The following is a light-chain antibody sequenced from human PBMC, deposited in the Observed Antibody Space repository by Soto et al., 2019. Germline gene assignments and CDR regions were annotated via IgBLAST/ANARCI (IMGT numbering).Light chain of an antibody. Sequence: QSVLTQPPSVSGAPGQRVTISCTGSSSNIGAGYDVHWYQQLPGTAPKLLIYGNSNRPSGVPDRFSGSKSGTSASLAITGLQAEDVADYYCQSYDSSWGVFGGGTQLTVL. V-gene: IGLV1-40*01. CDR2: GNS. J-gene: IGLJ2*01. CDR1: SSNIGAGYD. CDR3: QSYDSSWGV.